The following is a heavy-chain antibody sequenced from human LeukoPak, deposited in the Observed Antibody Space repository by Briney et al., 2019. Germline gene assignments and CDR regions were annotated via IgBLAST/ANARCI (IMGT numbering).Heavy chain of an antibody. J-gene: IGHJ4*02. V-gene: IGHV4-39*01. CDR1: GGSINSSSYY. D-gene: IGHD3-9*01. CDR2: IYYSGST. CDR3: ARRRYYDILTGYYLYYFDY. Sequence: PSETLSLTCTVSGGSINSSSYYWGWIRQPPGKGLEWIGSIYYSGSTYYNPSLKSRVTISVDTSKNQFSLKLSSVTAADTAVYYCARRRYYDILTGYYLYYFDYWGQGTLVTVSS.